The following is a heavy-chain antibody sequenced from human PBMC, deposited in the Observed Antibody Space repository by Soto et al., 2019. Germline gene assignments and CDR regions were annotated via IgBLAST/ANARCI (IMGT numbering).Heavy chain of an antibody. CDR2: ISYDGSNK. Sequence: GGSLRLSCAASGFTFSSYGMHWVRQAPGKGLEWVAVISYDGSNKYYADSVKGRFTISRDNSKNTLYLQMNSLRAEDTAVYYCAKSGRVAWAEWSQPFYGMDVWGQGTTVTVSS. CDR3: AKSGRVAWAEWSQPFYGMDV. D-gene: IGHD3-3*01. J-gene: IGHJ6*02. V-gene: IGHV3-30*18. CDR1: GFTFSSYG.